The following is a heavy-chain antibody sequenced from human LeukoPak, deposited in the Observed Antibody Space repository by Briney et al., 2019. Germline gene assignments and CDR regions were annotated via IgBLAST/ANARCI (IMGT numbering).Heavy chain of an antibody. CDR2: ITYGGSNK. V-gene: IGHV3-30*01. CDR1: GFTFSSYA. J-gene: IGHJ6*03. CDR3: ARDPPPYSSFHMDV. Sequence: GRSLRLSCAASGFTFSSYAMNWVRQAPGKGLEWVAVITYGGSNKYYADSVKGRFTISRDNSKNTLYLQMNSLRAEDTAVYYCARDPPPYSSFHMDVWGKGTTVTVSS. D-gene: IGHD6-6*01.